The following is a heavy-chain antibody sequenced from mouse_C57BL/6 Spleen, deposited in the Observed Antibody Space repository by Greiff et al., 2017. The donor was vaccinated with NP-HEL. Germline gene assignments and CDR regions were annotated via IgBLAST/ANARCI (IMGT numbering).Heavy chain of an antibody. J-gene: IGHJ3*01. V-gene: IGHV5-2*01. CDR3: ARDYYGSGGFAY. CDR2: INSDGGST. Sequence: EVKVVESGGGLVQPGESLKLSCESNEYEFPSHDMSWVRKTPEKRLELVAAINSDGGSTYYPDTMERRFIISRDNTKKTLYLQMSSLRSEDTALYYCARDYYGSGGFAYWGQGTLVTVSA. CDR1: EYEFPSHD. D-gene: IGHD1-1*01.